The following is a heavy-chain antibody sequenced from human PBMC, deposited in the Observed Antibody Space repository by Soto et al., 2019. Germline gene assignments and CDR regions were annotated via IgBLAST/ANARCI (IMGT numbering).Heavy chain of an antibody. V-gene: IGHV1-2*04. CDR2: INPNSGGT. CDR1: GYTFTGYY. J-gene: IGHJ5*02. CDR3: ARGYDFWSGSNWFDP. Sequence: ASVKVSCKASGYTFTGYYMHWVRQAPGQGLEWMGWINPNSGGTNYAQKFQGWVTMTRDTSISTAHMELSRLRSDDTAVYHCARGYDFWSGSNWFDPWGQGTLVTVSS. D-gene: IGHD3-3*01.